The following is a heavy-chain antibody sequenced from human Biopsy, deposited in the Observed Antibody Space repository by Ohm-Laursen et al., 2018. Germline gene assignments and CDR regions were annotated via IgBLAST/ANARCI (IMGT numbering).Heavy chain of an antibody. Sequence: GTLSLTWTVTGGSISRGSYYWDWIRQPPGKGLEWIGSIYYSGSTYYNPSLKSRVTISADRSKNQFSLKLTSVTAADTAMYYCARQEFATSPLDYWGQGSLVTVSS. V-gene: IGHV4-39*01. J-gene: IGHJ4*02. CDR2: IYYSGST. D-gene: IGHD3-10*01. CDR3: ARQEFATSPLDY. CDR1: GGSISRGSYY.